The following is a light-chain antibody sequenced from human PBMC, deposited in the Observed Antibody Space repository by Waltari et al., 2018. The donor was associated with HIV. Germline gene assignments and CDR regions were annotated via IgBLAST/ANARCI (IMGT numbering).Light chain of an antibody. CDR1: RSNIGTNP. CDR2: SKN. Sequence: QSVLTQPPSASGTPGQRVTIPCSGSRSNIGTNPVHWYQHLPGSAPKRLIYSKNQRPSRVPVRFSASKSGTSASLAISGLRSEDEAEYYCAAWDGNLNGLFGGGTKLTVL. J-gene: IGLJ3*02. V-gene: IGLV1-44*01. CDR3: AAWDGNLNGL.